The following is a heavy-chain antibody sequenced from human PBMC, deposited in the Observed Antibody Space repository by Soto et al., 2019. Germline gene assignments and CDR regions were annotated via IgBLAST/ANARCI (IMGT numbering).Heavy chain of an antibody. D-gene: IGHD5-12*01. V-gene: IGHV1-18*01. CDR1: GYTFTSYG. Sequence: QVQLVQSGAEVKKPGASVKVSCKASGYTFTSYGISWVRKAPGQGLEWMGWISAYNGNTNYAQKLPGRVTMTTDTSTSKAYMELRSLRSDDTAVYYCARDRDVDIVATLGNWGQGILVTVSS. J-gene: IGHJ4*02. CDR3: ARDRDVDIVATLGN. CDR2: ISAYNGNT.